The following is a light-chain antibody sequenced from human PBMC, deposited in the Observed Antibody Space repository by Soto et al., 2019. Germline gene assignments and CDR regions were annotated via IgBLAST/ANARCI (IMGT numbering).Light chain of an antibody. CDR2: GAS. J-gene: IGKJ5*01. CDR1: QSVSSN. Sequence: EIVMTQSPATLSVSPGERATLSCRASQSVSSNLAWYQQKPGQAPRLLIYGASSRATGIPVRFSGSGSGTEFTLTISSRQSEDFAVYDCQQYNNWPLTFGQGTRLEIK. CDR3: QQYNNWPLT. V-gene: IGKV3-15*01.